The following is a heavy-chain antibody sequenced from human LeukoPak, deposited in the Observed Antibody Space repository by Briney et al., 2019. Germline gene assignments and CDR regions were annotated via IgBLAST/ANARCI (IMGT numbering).Heavy chain of an antibody. V-gene: IGHV3-23*01. J-gene: IGHJ5*02. CDR3: AKEYCSGGSCLHLPWFDP. CDR1: GFTFNIYG. D-gene: IGHD2-15*01. Sequence: PGGSLRLSCAASGFTFNIYGMSWVRQAPGKGLEWVSAISGSGGSTYYADSVKGRFTISRDNSKNTLYLQMNSLRAEDTAVYYCAKEYCSGGSCLHLPWFDPWGQGTLVTVSS. CDR2: ISGSGGST.